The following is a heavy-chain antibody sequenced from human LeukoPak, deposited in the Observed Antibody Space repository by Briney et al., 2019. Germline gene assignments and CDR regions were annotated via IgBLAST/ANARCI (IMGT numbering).Heavy chain of an antibody. D-gene: IGHD4-23*01. CDR1: GYTLTELS. Sequence: ASVKVSCKVSGYTLTELSMHWVRQAPGKGLEWMGGFDPEDGETIYAQKFQGRVTMTEDTSTDTAYMELSSLRSEDTAAYYCARDPGYGGNSGSLRYYYYGMDVWGQGTTVTVSS. CDR2: FDPEDGET. V-gene: IGHV1-24*01. CDR3: ARDPGYGGNSGSLRYYYYGMDV. J-gene: IGHJ6*02.